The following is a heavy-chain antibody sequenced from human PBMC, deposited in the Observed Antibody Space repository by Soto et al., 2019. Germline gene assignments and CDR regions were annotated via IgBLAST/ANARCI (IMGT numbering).Heavy chain of an antibody. Sequence: SETLSLTCTVSGVSISSGGHYWSWIRQTPGKGLEWVGYIQVSGDTFYNPSLEGRVSMSVDTSNNQFSLDLTSVTAADTAVYYCVRDTSWSRPYWGQGTLVTVSS. CDR2: IQVSGDT. J-gene: IGHJ4*02. D-gene: IGHD2-15*01. CDR1: GVSISSGGHY. CDR3: VRDTSWSRPY. V-gene: IGHV4-30-4*01.